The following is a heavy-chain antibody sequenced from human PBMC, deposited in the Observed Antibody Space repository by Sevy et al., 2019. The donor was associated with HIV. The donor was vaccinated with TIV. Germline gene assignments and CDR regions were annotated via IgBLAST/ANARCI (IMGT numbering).Heavy chain of an antibody. CDR3: ARDRGVSCSSTSCYCCYYYGMDV. J-gene: IGHJ6*02. CDR1: GFTFSSYA. Sequence: GGSLRLSCAASGFTFSSYAMHWVHQAPGKGLEWVAVISYDGSNKYYADSVKGRFTISRDNSKNTLYLQMNSLRAEDTAVYYCARDRGVSCSSTSCYCCYYYGMDVWGQGTTVTVSS. D-gene: IGHD2-2*01. CDR2: ISYDGSNK. V-gene: IGHV3-30*04.